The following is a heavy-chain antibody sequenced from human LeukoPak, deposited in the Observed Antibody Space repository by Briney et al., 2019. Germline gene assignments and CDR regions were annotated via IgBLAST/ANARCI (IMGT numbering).Heavy chain of an antibody. CDR1: GFSFSSYG. D-gene: IGHD6-19*01. Sequence: GGSLRLSCAGSGFSFSSYGMHWVRQAPGKGLEWMANIKQDGSEKYYVDSVKGRFTISRDNAKNSLYLQMNSLRADDTAVYYCATTVAGYFDYWGQGTLVTVSS. V-gene: IGHV3-7*01. CDR3: ATTVAGYFDY. J-gene: IGHJ4*02. CDR2: IKQDGSEK.